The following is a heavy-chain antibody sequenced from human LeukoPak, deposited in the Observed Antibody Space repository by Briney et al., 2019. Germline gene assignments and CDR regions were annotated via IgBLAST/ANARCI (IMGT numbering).Heavy chain of an antibody. CDR1: GFIFSSYG. CDR3: ARVRWGGLYYFDY. V-gene: IGHV3-30*02. J-gene: IGHJ4*02. D-gene: IGHD3-16*01. CDR2: IRYDGSNT. Sequence: GGSLRLSCAASGFIFSSYGMHWVRQAPGKGLEWVAFIRYDGSNTYYADSVKGRFTISRDNAKNTLYLQMNSLRAEDTAVYYCARVRWGGLYYFDYWGQGTLVTVSS.